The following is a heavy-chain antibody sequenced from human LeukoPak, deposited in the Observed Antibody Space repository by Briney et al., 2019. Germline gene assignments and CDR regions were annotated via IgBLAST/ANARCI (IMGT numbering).Heavy chain of an antibody. V-gene: IGHV1-69*05. J-gene: IGHJ4*02. CDR1: GGTFSSYA. Sequence: ASVKVSCKGSGGTFSSYAISWVRQAPGQGLEWMGGIIPIFGTANYAQKFQGRVTITTDESTSTAYMELSSLRSEDTAVYYCARDRGGANFDYWGQGTLVTVSS. CDR3: ARDRGGANFDY. CDR2: IIPIFGTA. D-gene: IGHD3-10*01.